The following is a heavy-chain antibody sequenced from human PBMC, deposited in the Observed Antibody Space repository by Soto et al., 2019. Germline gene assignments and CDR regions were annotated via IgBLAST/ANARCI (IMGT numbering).Heavy chain of an antibody. CDR3: SRGGGVGVAGSAAFDM. CDR2: INPATGAA. J-gene: IGHJ3*02. V-gene: IGHV1-2*02. D-gene: IGHD3-3*01. CDR1: GYPVTAYY. Sequence: QLHLVQSGAVVKKPVASVTVSCSASGYPVTAYYMHWVRQAPGRGLEWMGGINPATGAAKYTQTFQGRGTLPRDPYPSTVFMELSGLTSEDQAVFYCSRGGGVGVAGSAAFDMWGQGTLVTVSS.